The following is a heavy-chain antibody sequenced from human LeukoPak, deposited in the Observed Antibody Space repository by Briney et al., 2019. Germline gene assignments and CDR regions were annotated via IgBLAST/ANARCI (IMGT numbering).Heavy chain of an antibody. J-gene: IGHJ3*02. CDR2: INPTTGDT. CDR3: ARYGFSAVWQGGWHAFDI. Sequence: ASVKVSCKASGYTFASYYMHWVRQAPGQGLEWMGIINPTTGDTTYAQKFQGRLTMTRDMSTSTVYMELSSLTSEDTAVFYCARYGFSAVWQGGWHAFDIWGQGTVVTVSS. CDR1: GYTFASYY. V-gene: IGHV1-46*01. D-gene: IGHD2-15*01.